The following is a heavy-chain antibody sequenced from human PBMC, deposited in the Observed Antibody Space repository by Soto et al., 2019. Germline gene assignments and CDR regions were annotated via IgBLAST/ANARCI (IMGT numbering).Heavy chain of an antibody. CDR2: IKSKTDGGTT. V-gene: IGHV3-15*07. CDR1: GFTFSNAW. CDR3: TTSLGVAARLFYYYGMDV. J-gene: IGHJ6*02. Sequence: PGGSLRLSCAASGFTFSNAWMNWVRQAPGKGLEWVGRIKSKTDGGTTDYAAPVKGRFTISRDDSKNTLYLQMNSLKTEDTAVYYCTTSLGVAARLFYYYGMDVWGQGTTVTVSS. D-gene: IGHD6-6*01.